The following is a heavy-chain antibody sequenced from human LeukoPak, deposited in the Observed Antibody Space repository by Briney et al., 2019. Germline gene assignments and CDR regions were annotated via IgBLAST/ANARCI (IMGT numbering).Heavy chain of an antibody. Sequence: PSETLSLTCTVSGVSVTNHYWSWIRQPAGKGLEWIGLIYYGVTTNYNPSLKSRVSMSVDTSKYQFSLKVNSVTAADTAVYYCASYSPDWDFDYWGQGTLVTVSS. V-gene: IGHV4-4*07. J-gene: IGHJ4*02. CDR3: ASYSPDWDFDY. CDR2: IYYGVTT. CDR1: GVSVTNHY. D-gene: IGHD3/OR15-3a*01.